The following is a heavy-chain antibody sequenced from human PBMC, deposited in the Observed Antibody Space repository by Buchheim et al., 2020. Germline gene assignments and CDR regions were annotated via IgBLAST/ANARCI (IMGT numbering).Heavy chain of an antibody. CDR2: ISSSSSTI. J-gene: IGHJ4*02. Sequence: EVQLVESGGAFVQPGGSLRLSCEVSGFSFRFYSMNWVRQAPGKGLEWISYISSSSSTIYYTDSVKGRFTISRDTAKNSLFLHMNSLRVEDTAVYYCAATYDSSLDYWGQGTL. D-gene: IGHD3-22*01. V-gene: IGHV3-48*01. CDR1: GFSFRFYS. CDR3: AATYDSSLDY.